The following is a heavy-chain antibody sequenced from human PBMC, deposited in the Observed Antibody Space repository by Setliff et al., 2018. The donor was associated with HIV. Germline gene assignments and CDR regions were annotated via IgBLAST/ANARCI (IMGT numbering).Heavy chain of an antibody. J-gene: IGHJ6*03. CDR2: IYYAGST. V-gene: IGHV4-39*01. CDR1: GASISTTNYY. CDR3: ARSLAYCSGGGCSSGNYYYMDV. Sequence: SETLSLTCSVSGASISTTNYYWGWIRQPPGKGLEWIGTIYYAGSTYYNPSLKSRATLSVDTSENQYSLKLTSLIAADTAVYYCARSLAYCSGGGCSSGNYYYMDVWGKGTTVTVSS. D-gene: IGHD2-15*01.